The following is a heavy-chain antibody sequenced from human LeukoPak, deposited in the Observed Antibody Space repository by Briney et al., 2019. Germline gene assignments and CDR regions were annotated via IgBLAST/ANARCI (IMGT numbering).Heavy chain of an antibody. CDR2: INHSGST. D-gene: IGHD5-18*01. CDR1: GGSFSGYY. Sequence: SETLSLTCAVYGGSFSGYYWSWIRQPPGKGLEWIGEINHSGSTNYNPSLKSRVTISVGTSKNQFSLKLSSVTAADTAVYYCARGRGVQLWSEDYYYGMDVWGQGTTVTVSS. J-gene: IGHJ6*02. CDR3: ARGRGVQLWSEDYYYGMDV. V-gene: IGHV4-34*01.